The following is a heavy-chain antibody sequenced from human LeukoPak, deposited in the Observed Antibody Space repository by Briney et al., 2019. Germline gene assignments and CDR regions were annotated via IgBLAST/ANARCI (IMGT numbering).Heavy chain of an antibody. Sequence: PSETLSLTCTVSGGSISSYYWSWIRQPPGKGLEWIGYIYYSGSTNYNPSLKSRVTISVDTSKNQFSLRLMSATAADTAVYYCAGSSYIGLDFWGQGTLVTVSS. CDR2: IYYSGST. D-gene: IGHD2-2*01. CDR1: GGSISSYY. J-gene: IGHJ4*02. CDR3: AGSSYIGLDF. V-gene: IGHV4-59*12.